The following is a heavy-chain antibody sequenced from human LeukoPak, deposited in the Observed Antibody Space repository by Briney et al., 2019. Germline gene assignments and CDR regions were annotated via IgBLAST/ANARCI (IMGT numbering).Heavy chain of an antibody. V-gene: IGHV4-34*01. J-gene: IGHJ4*02. Sequence: SETLSLTCAVYGGSFSGYYWSWIRQPPGKGLEWIGEINHSGSTNYNPSLKSRVTISVDTSKNQFSLNLSSVTAADTAVYYCARTGAMAARRAQDYWGQGTLVTVSS. CDR2: INHSGST. CDR3: ARTGAMAARRAQDY. D-gene: IGHD6-6*01. CDR1: GGSFSGYY.